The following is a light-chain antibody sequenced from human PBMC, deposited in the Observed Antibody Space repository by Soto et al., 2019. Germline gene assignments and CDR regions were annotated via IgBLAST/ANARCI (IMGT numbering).Light chain of an antibody. V-gene: IGLV2-14*02. CDR3: SSYTTTTTVI. CDR1: SSDVGTYYF. J-gene: IGLJ2*01. Sequence: QSVLTQPASVSGSLGQSITISCTGSSSDVGTYYFVSWYQQHPGKVPKLMIYEGTKRPSGVSDRFSASKSGNTASLTISGLQAEDEADYYCSSYTTTTTVIFGGGTQLTVL. CDR2: EGT.